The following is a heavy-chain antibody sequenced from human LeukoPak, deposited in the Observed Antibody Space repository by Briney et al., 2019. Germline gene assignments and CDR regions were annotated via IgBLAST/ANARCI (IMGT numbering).Heavy chain of an antibody. D-gene: IGHD2-15*01. CDR2: IYTSGST. Sequence: SETLSLTCTVSGGSISSGSYYWSWIRQPAGKGLEWIGRIYTSGSTNYNPSLKSRVTISVDTSKNQFSLKLSSVTAADTAVYYCARVYCSGGSCYSSDYWGQGTLVTVSS. CDR3: ARVYCSGGSCYSSDY. CDR1: GGSISSGSYY. J-gene: IGHJ4*02. V-gene: IGHV4-61*02.